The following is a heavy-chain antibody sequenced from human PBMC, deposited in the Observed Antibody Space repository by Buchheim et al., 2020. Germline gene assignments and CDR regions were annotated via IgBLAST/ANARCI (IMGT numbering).Heavy chain of an antibody. J-gene: IGHJ4*02. Sequence: EVHLLESGGGLVQPGGSLRLSCVASGFSFSSFSMAWIRQSPEQGLEWVSGIGVSGTPTFYADFVKGRFTISRDNSTNTMYQEMNSLRAEDTAVYYCAKDPNWEIAYWGQGT. CDR1: GFSFSSFS. CDR2: IGVSGTPT. V-gene: IGHV3-23*01. CDR3: AKDPNWEIAY. D-gene: IGHD7-27*01.